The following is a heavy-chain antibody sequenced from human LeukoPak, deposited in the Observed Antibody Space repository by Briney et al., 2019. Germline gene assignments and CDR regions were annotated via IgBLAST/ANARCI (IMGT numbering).Heavy chain of an antibody. V-gene: IGHV1-2*02. CDR1: GYTFTSYD. J-gene: IGHJ4*02. D-gene: IGHD1-26*01. Sequence: ASVKVSCKASGYTFTSYDINWVRQATGQGLEWMGWINPNSGVTHYAQKLQGRVTMTTDTSSSTAYMELSRVRYDDTAVYYCARDFQNKKWYGGPGYYFDYWGQGTLVTVSS. CDR2: INPNSGVT. CDR3: ARDFQNKKWYGGPGYYFDY.